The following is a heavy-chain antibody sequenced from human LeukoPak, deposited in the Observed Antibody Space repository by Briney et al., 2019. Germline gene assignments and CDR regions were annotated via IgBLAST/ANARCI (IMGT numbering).Heavy chain of an antibody. CDR3: ALGIAGAFDY. Sequence: SETLSLTCTVSGGSISSSSYYWGWIRQPPGKGLGWIGSIYYSGSTYYNPSLKSRVTISVDTSKNQFSLKLSSVTAADTGVYYCALGIAGAFDYWGQGTLVTVSS. CDR1: GGSISSSSYY. CDR2: IYYSGST. J-gene: IGHJ4*02. D-gene: IGHD1-26*01. V-gene: IGHV4-39*01.